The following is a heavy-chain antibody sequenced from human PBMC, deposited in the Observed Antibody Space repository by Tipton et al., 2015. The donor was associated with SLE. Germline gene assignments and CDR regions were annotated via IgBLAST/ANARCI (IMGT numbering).Heavy chain of an antibody. J-gene: IGHJ4*02. CDR1: GFTFSNHW. V-gene: IGHV3-7*01. CDR2: INQDGSEK. Sequence: SLRLSCAASGFTFSNHWMSWVRQAPGKGLEWVANINQDGSEKYHVDSVKGRFTISRDNAKNSLYLQMNSLRAEDTDVYYCARGGDNWNEAGYWGQGTLVTVSS. D-gene: IGHD1-20*01. CDR3: ARGGDNWNEAGY.